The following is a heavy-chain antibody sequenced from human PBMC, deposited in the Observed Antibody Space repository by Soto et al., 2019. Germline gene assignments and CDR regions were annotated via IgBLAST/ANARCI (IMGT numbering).Heavy chain of an antibody. CDR1: GFTFSNYV. J-gene: IGHJ6*02. Sequence: QVQLVESGGGVVQPGRSLRLSCAASGFTFSNYVMHWVRQAPGKGLEWVAVISYDGSNKYYADSVRGRFTISRDNSKNTLFLQMNSLRPEERAVYYCAKDQYQLIRRCYGLDVWGQGTRVTVSS. CDR2: ISYDGSNK. V-gene: IGHV3-30*18. CDR3: AKDQYQLIRRCYGLDV. D-gene: IGHD2-2*01.